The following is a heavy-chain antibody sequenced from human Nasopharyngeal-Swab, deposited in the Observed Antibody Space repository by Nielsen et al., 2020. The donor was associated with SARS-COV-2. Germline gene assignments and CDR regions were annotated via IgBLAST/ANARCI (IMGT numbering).Heavy chain of an antibody. CDR3: ARGRYYGDYDY. D-gene: IGHD4-17*01. CDR2: INHIGST. Sequence: SETLSLTCAVYGGSFTTYSWIWIRQPPGKGLEWIGEINHIGSTNYNPYNPSLNSRVTISLATSKNQFSLTLTSVTAADTAIYFCARGRYYGDYDYWGQGALVTVSS. J-gene: IGHJ4*02. V-gene: IGHV4-34*01. CDR1: GGSFTTYS.